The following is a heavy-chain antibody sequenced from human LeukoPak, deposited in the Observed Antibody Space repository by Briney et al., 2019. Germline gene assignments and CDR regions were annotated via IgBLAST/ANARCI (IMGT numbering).Heavy chain of an antibody. V-gene: IGHV4-59*08. J-gene: IGHJ4*02. CDR3: AXRAPYGDYTY. D-gene: IGHD4-17*01. CDR1: GGSISSYY. CDR2: IYYSGST. Sequence: PSETLSLTCTVSGGSISSYYWSWIRQPPGKGLEWIGYIYYSGSTNYNPSLKSRVTISVDTSKNQFSLKLSSVTAADTAVYYCAXRAPYGDYTYWGQGTLVTVSS.